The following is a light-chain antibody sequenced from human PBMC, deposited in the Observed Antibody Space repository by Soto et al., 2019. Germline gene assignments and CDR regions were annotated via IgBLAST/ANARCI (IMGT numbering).Light chain of an antibody. CDR3: CSYAGSSFV. J-gene: IGLJ1*01. CDR1: SSDVGSYNL. V-gene: IGLV2-23*01. CDR2: EGS. Sequence: QSVLTQPASVSGSPGQSITISCTGTSSDVGSYNLVSWYQQHPGKAPKLMIYEGSKRPSGVSNRFSGSKSGNTASLTISGLQAEDEADYYCCSYAGSSFVFGKGTKVTVL.